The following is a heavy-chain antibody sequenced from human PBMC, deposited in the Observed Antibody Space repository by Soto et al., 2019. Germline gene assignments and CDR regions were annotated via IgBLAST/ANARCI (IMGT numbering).Heavy chain of an antibody. J-gene: IGHJ4*02. CDR1: GGSISSGTYY. CDR2: TSHSGST. V-gene: IGHV4-31*03. Sequence: QVQLQESGPGLVKPSQTLFLTCTVSGGSISSGTYYWSWLRQHPGKGLEWIGYTSHSGSTYYNPCLASRISIAVNTSKNQFSLMLSSVTAADTAVYYCARDSNFFHSSGPDYWGQGTLVTVSS. D-gene: IGHD3-22*01. CDR3: ARDSNFFHSSGPDY.